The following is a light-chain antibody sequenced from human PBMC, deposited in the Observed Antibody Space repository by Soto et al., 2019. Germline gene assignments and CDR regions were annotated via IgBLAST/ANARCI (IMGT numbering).Light chain of an antibody. J-gene: IGLJ1*01. CDR2: TSD. Sequence: QSVLTQPPSASGTPGQRVTISCSGSNSNIGNNKVSWYQQLPGTAPKLLIHTSDQRPSGVPDRFSGSKSGTSASLAISGLQSEDEADYYCATWDDSLLGYVFGAGTKVTVL. CDR3: ATWDDSLLGYV. V-gene: IGLV1-44*01. CDR1: NSNIGNNK.